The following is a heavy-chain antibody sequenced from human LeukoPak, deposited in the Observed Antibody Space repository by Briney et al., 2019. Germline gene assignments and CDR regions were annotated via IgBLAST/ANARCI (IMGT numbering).Heavy chain of an antibody. CDR1: GFTFSSYG. CDR3: ARTRSSSWFLDAFDI. Sequence: PGGSLRLSCAASGFTFSSYGMHWVRQAPGKGLEWVAVISYDGSNKYYADSVKGRFTISRDNSKNTLYLQMNSLRAEDTAVYYCARTRSSSWFLDAFDIWGQGTMVTVSS. V-gene: IGHV3-30*03. J-gene: IGHJ3*02. CDR2: ISYDGSNK. D-gene: IGHD6-13*01.